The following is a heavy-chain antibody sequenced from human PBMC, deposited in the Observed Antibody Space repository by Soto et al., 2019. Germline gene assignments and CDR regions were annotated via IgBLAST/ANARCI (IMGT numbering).Heavy chain of an antibody. Sequence: QLRLQESGPGLVKPSETLSLICTVSGGSIISSPDWWGWVRQPPGKGPEWIASIYRDGATYYNPSLNSRVTVFVDSSKNQCSLKLTSVTAADTAIYYCARLAGSSFFTYWGQGTRVTVSS. J-gene: IGHJ4*02. CDR1: GGSIISSPDW. CDR2: IYRDGAT. D-gene: IGHD6-6*01. CDR3: ARLAGSSFFTY. V-gene: IGHV4-39*01.